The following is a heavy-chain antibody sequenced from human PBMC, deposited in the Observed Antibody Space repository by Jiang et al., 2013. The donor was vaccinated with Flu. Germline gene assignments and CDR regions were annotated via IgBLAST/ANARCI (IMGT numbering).Heavy chain of an antibody. D-gene: IGHD3-3*01. Sequence: GAEVKKPGASVKVSCKASGYTFTSYAMHWVRQAPGQRLEWMGWINAGNGNTKYSQKFQGRVTITRDTSASTAYMELSSLRSEDTAVYYCARDPRFLEWFHYYYYYGMDVWGKGTTVTVSS. CDR1: GYTFTSYA. V-gene: IGHV1-3*01. CDR3: ARDPRFLEWFHYYYYYGMDV. CDR2: INAGNGNT. J-gene: IGHJ6*04.